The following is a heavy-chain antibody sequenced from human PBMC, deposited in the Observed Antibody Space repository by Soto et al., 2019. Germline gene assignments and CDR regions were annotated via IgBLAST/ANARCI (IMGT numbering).Heavy chain of an antibody. CDR2: IIPIFGTA. CDR1: GGTFSSYA. Sequence: QVQLVQSGAEVKKPGSSVKVSCKASGGTFSSYAISWVRQAPGQGLEWMGGIIPIFGTADYAQKFQGRVTITADESTSTAYMELSSLRSEDTAVYYGATHYISGGSYYYYGVDVWGQGPTVTVSS. V-gene: IGHV1-69*12. CDR3: ATHYISGGSYYYYGVDV. D-gene: IGHD6-19*01. J-gene: IGHJ6*02.